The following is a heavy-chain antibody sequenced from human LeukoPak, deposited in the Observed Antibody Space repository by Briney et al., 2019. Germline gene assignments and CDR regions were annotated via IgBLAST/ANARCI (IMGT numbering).Heavy chain of an antibody. CDR3: ARHRYSSGWYGGPDY. V-gene: IGHV4-4*09. J-gene: IGHJ4*02. CDR2: IYTSGST. D-gene: IGHD6-19*01. Sequence: SETLSLTCTVSGGSISSYYWSWIRRPPGKGLEWIGYIYTSGSTNYTPSLKSRVTISVDTSKNQFSLKLSSVTAADTAVYYRARHRYSSGWYGGPDYWGQGTLVTVSS. CDR1: GGSISSYY.